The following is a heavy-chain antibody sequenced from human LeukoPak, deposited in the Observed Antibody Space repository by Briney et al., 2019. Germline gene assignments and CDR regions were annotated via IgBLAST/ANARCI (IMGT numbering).Heavy chain of an antibody. CDR3: AEGVDTAPLVVDY. CDR2: IRCSGGST. D-gene: IGHD5-18*01. Sequence: GGSLRLSCAASGFTFSSYAMSWVRQPPGKGLEWVSAIRCSGGSTYYADSVKGRFTIPSHNSKKTLYLQLTSLRTEDTGGYYCAEGVDTAPLVVDYWGQGTLVAVCS. J-gene: IGHJ4*02. V-gene: IGHV3-23*01. CDR1: GFTFSSYA.